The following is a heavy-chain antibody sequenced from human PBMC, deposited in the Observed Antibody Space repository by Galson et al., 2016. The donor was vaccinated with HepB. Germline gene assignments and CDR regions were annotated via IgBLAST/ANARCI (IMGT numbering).Heavy chain of an antibody. V-gene: IGHV5-51*01. D-gene: IGHD3-10*01. CDR1: GYRFTNNW. J-gene: IGHJ6*01. CDR3: ARHVNLVRERAEKSYFYGTDV. Sequence: QSGAEVKKPGESLKISCQGSGYRFTNNWIHWVRQMPGKGLEWMGFIYPGASDTRYSPSFQGQVTFSADKSISTAYLQWSSLKASDTGIYYCARHVNLVRERAEKSYFYGTDVWGQGATVTVSS. CDR2: IYPGASDT.